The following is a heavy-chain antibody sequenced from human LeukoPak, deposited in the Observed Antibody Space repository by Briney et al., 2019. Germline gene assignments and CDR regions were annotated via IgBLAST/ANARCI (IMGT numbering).Heavy chain of an antibody. V-gene: IGHV3-48*01. CDR2: ISSSSSTI. Sequence: GGSLRLSCAASGFTFSSYSMNWVRQAPGKGLEWVSYISSSSSTIYYADSVKGRFTISRDNAKNSLYLQMNSLRAEDTAVYYRARGPDTITMLYFDYWGQGTLVTVSS. CDR3: ARGPDTITMLYFDY. CDR1: GFTFSSYS. D-gene: IGHD3-10*01. J-gene: IGHJ4*02.